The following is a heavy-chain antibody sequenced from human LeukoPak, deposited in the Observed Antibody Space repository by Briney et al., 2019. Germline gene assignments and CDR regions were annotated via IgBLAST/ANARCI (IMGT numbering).Heavy chain of an antibody. J-gene: IGHJ6*04. CDR3: ARDREVLLCSSSTCYGSGMDV. CDR2: ISTYNGNT. V-gene: IGHV1-18*01. CDR1: GYTFTSCG. D-gene: IGHD2-2*01. Sequence: ASVKVSCKASGYTFTSCGISWARQAPGQGLEWMGWISTYNGNTKYAQNLQGRVTMTTDTSTSTAYMELRSLRSDDTAVYYCARDREVLLCSSSTCYGSGMDVWGKGTTVIVSS.